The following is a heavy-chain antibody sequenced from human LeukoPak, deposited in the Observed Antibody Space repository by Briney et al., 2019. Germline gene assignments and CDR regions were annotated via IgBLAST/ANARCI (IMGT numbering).Heavy chain of an antibody. D-gene: IGHD1-26*01. J-gene: IGHJ4*02. V-gene: IGHV4-61*02. CDR1: GDSISSGDYY. CDR2: ISSSGST. Sequence: PSQTLSLTCTVSGDSISSGDYYWSWIRQPAGKGLEWIGRISSSGSTNYNPSLKSRVTISIDTSKNQSSLRLSSVTAADTAMYYCVKSGGYGLIDYWGQGTRVTVSS. CDR3: VKSGGYGLIDY.